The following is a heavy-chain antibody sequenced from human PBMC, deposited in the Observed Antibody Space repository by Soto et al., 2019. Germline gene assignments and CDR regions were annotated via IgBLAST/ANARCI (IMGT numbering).Heavy chain of an antibody. D-gene: IGHD6-19*01. CDR1: GFTFSSYA. Sequence: QVQLVESGGGVVQPGRSLRLSCAASGFTFSSYAMHWVRQAPGKGLEWVAVISYDGSNKYYADSVKGRFTISRDNSKNTLYLQMNSLRAEDTAVYYCARDRDRSGWYRPPWFDPWGQGTLVTVSS. V-gene: IGHV3-30-3*01. J-gene: IGHJ5*02. CDR3: ARDRDRSGWYRPPWFDP. CDR2: ISYDGSNK.